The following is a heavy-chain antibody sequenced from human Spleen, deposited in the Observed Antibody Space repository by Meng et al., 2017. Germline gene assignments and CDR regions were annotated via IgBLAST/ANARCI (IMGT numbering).Heavy chain of an antibody. V-gene: IGHV1-2*02. J-gene: IGHJ3*02. Sequence: ASLKVSSKASGYTLTVYYMHWVRQAPGQGLEWMGWINPNTEATNYATKFHGRVTMTRDTSISTAYMWLSRLRSDDTAVYYCARGFGDSGYYRNDAFDIWGQGTMVTVSS. CDR1: GYTLTVYY. CDR2: INPNTEAT. CDR3: ARGFGDSGYYRNDAFDI. D-gene: IGHD3-22*01.